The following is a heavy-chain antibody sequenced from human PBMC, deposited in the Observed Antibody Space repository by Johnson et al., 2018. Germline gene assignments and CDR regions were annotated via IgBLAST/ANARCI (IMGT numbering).Heavy chain of an antibody. CDR3: AKDLSPFVRGSVVTVGNWYFDL. J-gene: IGHJ2*01. CDR1: GFTFDGFA. D-gene: IGHD3-10*02. Sequence: VQLVESGGGLVQPGRSLRLSCEASGFTFDGFAMHWVRQAPGKGLEWVSALSWNGNNIAYADSVMGRFTITRTDAKTSLFLLMTSLRIGDTAVYYFAKDLSPFVRGSVVTVGNWYFDLWGRGTLVTVSS. CDR2: LSWNGNNI. V-gene: IGHV3-9*01.